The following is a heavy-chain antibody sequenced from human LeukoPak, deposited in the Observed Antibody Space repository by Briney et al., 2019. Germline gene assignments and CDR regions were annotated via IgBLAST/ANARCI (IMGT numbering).Heavy chain of an antibody. CDR2: MNPNSGNT. J-gene: IGHJ4*02. D-gene: IGHD6-6*01. CDR3: ARGCSSSSGALDY. Sequence: ASVKVSCKASGYTFTSYDINWVRQATGQGLEWVGWMNPNSGNTGYAQKFQGRVTITRNTSISTAYMELSSLRSEDTAVYYCARGCSSSSGALDYWGQGTLVTVSS. V-gene: IGHV1-8*03. CDR1: GYTFTSYD.